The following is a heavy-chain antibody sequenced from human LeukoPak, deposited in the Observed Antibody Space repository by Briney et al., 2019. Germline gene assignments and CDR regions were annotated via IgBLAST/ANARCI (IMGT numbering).Heavy chain of an antibody. Sequence: SVKVTCKASGGTFSSYAISWVRQAPGQGLEWMGGIIPIFGTANYAQKFQGRVTMTTDTSTSTAYMELRSLRSDDTAVYYCARDAIEVVPAAPPLFDYWGQGTLVTVSS. V-gene: IGHV1-69*05. CDR3: ARDAIEVVPAAPPLFDY. D-gene: IGHD2-2*01. CDR2: IIPIFGTA. J-gene: IGHJ4*02. CDR1: GGTFSSYA.